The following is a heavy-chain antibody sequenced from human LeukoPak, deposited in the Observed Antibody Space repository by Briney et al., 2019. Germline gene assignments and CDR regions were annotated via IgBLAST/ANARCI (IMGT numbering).Heavy chain of an antibody. D-gene: IGHD6-19*01. J-gene: IGHJ4*02. V-gene: IGHV3-21*01. Sequence: GGSLRLPCAASGFTFSSYSMNWVRQAPGKGLEWVSSISSSSSYIYYADSVKGRFTISRDNAKNSLYLQMNSLRAEDTAVYYCARDLTGYSSGWYGYFDYWGQGTLVTVSS. CDR1: GFTFSSYS. CDR2: ISSSSSYI. CDR3: ARDLTGYSSGWYGYFDY.